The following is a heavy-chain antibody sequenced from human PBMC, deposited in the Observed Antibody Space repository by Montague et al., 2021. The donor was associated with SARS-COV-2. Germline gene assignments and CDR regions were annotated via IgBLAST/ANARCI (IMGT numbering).Heavy chain of an antibody. V-gene: IGHV4-38-2*02. Sequence: SETLSLTCIVSGYSISSGYYWGWIRQPPGKGLEWIGSIYHSGSTYYNPSLKSRVTISVDPSKNQFSLKRSSVTAAATAAYYCARAYFDILTGYYNRGDFDNWGQGTMVTVSS. D-gene: IGHD3-9*01. CDR3: ARAYFDILTGYYNRGDFDN. J-gene: IGHJ3*02. CDR2: IYHSGST. CDR1: GYSISSGYY.